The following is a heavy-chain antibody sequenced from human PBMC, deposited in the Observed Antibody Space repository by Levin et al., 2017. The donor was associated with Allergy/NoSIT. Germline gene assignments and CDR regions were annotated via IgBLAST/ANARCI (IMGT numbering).Heavy chain of an antibody. Sequence: PSETLSLTCAASGFTFSSYSMNWVRQAPGKGLEWVSSISSSSSYIYYADSVKGRFTISRDNAKNSLYLQMNSLRAEDTAVYYCARGRPSHVGDYYFDYWGQGTLVTVSS. CDR3: ARGRPSHVGDYYFDY. D-gene: IGHD2-15*01. CDR2: ISSSSSYI. V-gene: IGHV3-21*01. J-gene: IGHJ4*02. CDR1: GFTFSSYS.